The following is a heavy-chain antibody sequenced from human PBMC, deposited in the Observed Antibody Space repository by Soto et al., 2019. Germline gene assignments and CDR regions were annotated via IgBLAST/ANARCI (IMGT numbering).Heavy chain of an antibody. CDR1: GFTFSRYS. CDR3: ASDSSGYYAVGNWFAP. CDR2: ISSSSSYI. V-gene: IGHV3-21*01. D-gene: IGHD3-22*01. J-gene: IGHJ5*02. Sequence: RGSRRLSCAGSGFTFSRYSKNWVRQAPGKGLEWVSSISSSSSYIYYADSVKGRFTISRDNAKNSLYLQMNSLRAEDTAVYYCASDSSGYYAVGNWFAPWGQGTLVTVSS.